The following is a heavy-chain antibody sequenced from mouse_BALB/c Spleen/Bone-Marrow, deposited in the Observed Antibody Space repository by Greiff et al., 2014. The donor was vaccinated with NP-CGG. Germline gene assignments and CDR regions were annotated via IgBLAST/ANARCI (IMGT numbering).Heavy chain of an antibody. Sequence: QVQLKESGPELVKPGASVRISCKASGYAFSNSWMNWVKQRPGQGLEWIGRIYPGDGDTYYKEKFKGKATLTADKSSSTAYRQLSSLTSVDSAVELCARSDGNRALDYWGQGTSVTVSS. CDR1: GYAFSNSW. V-gene: IGHV1-82*01. CDR2: IYPGDGDT. D-gene: IGHD2-1*01. CDR3: ARSDGNRALDY. J-gene: IGHJ4*01.